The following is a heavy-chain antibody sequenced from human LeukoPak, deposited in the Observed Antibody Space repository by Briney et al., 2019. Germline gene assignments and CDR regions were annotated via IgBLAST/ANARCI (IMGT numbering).Heavy chain of an antibody. J-gene: IGHJ6*02. CDR1: GGSISSGGYY. CDR2: IYYSGST. CDR3: ARDSRFGDYVDYYYGMDV. V-gene: IGHV4-31*03. Sequence: PSQTLSLTCTVSGGSISSGGYYWSWIRQHPGKGLEWIGYIYYSGSTYYNPSLKSRVTISVDTSKNQFSLKLSSVTAADTAVYYCARDSRFGDYVDYYYGMDVWGQGTTVTVS. D-gene: IGHD4-17*01.